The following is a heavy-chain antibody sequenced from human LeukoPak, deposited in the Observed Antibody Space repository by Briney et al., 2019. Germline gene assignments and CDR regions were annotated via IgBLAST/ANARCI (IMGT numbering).Heavy chain of an antibody. CDR1: GFTVSSNY. J-gene: IGHJ4*02. CDR3: ARDGPYYGSGSYID. Sequence: GGSLRLSCAASGFTVSSNYMSWVRQAPGKGLEWVSVIYSGGSTYYADSVKGRFTISRDNSKNTLYLQMNSLRAEDTAVYYCARDGPYYGSGSYIDWGQGTLVTVSS. V-gene: IGHV3-66*01. CDR2: IYSGGST. D-gene: IGHD3-10*01.